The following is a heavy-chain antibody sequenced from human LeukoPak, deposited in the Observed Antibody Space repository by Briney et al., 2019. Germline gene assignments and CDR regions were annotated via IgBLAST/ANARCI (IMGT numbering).Heavy chain of an antibody. CDR2: INPNSGGT. CDR1: GYTFTGYY. Sequence: ASVKVSCKASGYTFTGYYMHWVRQAPGQGLEWMGRINPNSGGTNYAQKFQGRVTMTRDTSISTAYMELSRLRSEDTAVYYCARGGVVPAAIRRDFDYWGQGTLVTVSS. J-gene: IGHJ4*02. CDR3: ARGGVVPAAIRRDFDY. D-gene: IGHD2-2*02. V-gene: IGHV1-2*06.